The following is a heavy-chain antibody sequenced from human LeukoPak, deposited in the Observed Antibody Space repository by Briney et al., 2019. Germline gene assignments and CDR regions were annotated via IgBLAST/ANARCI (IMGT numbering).Heavy chain of an antibody. CDR1: GFTFSDYG. CDR2: ISDSGEVT. D-gene: IGHD3-10*01. Sequence: GGSLRLSCGVSGFTFSDYGMSWVRQAPGQGLEWVASISDSGEVTFKADSVRGRFTISRDNSKNALYLQMNYLRAEDTAVYYCAKGASYYSFDPWGQGTQVAVSS. CDR3: AKGASYYSFDP. V-gene: IGHV3-23*01. J-gene: IGHJ5*02.